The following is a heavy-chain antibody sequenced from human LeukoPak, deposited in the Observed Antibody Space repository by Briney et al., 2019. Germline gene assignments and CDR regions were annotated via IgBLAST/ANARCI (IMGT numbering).Heavy chain of an antibody. D-gene: IGHD3-10*01. CDR3: AKSNGYGLVDI. CDR2: IYHSGST. J-gene: IGHJ3*02. Sequence: SETLSLTCTVSGYSISSGYYWGWIRQPPGKGLEWIGSIYHSGSTYYSPSLRSRVTISLDTSRNQFSLKLNSVTAADTAVYYCAKSNGYGLVDIWGQGTMVTVSS. V-gene: IGHV4-38-2*02. CDR1: GYSISSGYY.